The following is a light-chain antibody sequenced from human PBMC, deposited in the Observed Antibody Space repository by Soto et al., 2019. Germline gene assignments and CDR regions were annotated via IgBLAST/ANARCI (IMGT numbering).Light chain of an antibody. CDR1: QSISND. CDR3: QNYNSAPRT. V-gene: IGKV1-27*01. J-gene: IGKJ1*01. Sequence: DIQMTQSPSSLSASIGDRVTISCRASQSISNDLAWYQQKPGKVPYLLIYAASTSHSGVPSRFRGSGSGTDFTLTISSLQTEDVATYYCQNYNSAPRTFGQGTQVDIK. CDR2: AAS.